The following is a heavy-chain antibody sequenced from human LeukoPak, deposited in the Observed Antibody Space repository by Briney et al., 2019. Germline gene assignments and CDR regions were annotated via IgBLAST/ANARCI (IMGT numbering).Heavy chain of an antibody. CDR1: GFTVSSNY. CDR3: VKDRRNPYRPEGPFDP. J-gene: IGHJ5*02. CDR2: IYSGGST. V-gene: IGHV3-53*05. D-gene: IGHD1-14*01. Sequence: GESLRLSCAASGFTVSSNYMSWVRQAPGKGLEWVSVIYSGGSTYYADSVKGRFTISRDNSKNTLYLQMNSLRPEDTALYYCVKDRRNPYRPEGPFDPWGQGTLVTVSS.